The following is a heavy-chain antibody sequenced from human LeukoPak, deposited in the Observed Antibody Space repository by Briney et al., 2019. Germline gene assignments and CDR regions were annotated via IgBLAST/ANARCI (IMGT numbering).Heavy chain of an antibody. V-gene: IGHV4-59*01. CDR3: ARLRGYSYGSFAY. J-gene: IGHJ4*02. CDR1: GVSISSYY. D-gene: IGHD5-18*01. Sequence: PSETLCLTFTVSGVSISSYYWSWVRWPPGKGLEWFGYIYYSRSTNYNPSLKSRVPISVDTSKNQFSLRLSSVTAADTAVYYCARLRGYSYGSFAYWGQGTLVTVSS. CDR2: IYYSRST.